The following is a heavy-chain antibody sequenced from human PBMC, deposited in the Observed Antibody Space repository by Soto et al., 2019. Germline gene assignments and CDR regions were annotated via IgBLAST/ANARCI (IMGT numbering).Heavy chain of an antibody. V-gene: IGHV4-34*01. CDR2: INHSGST. CDR3: ARGRRLVVVVAATRTQLDY. D-gene: IGHD2-15*01. J-gene: IGHJ4*02. CDR1: GGSFSGYY. Sequence: SETLSLTCAVYGGSFSGYYWSWIRQPPGKGLEWIGEINHSGSTNYDPSLKSRVTISVDTSKNQFPLKLSSVTAADTAVYYCARGRRLVVVVAATRTQLDYWGQGTLVTVSS.